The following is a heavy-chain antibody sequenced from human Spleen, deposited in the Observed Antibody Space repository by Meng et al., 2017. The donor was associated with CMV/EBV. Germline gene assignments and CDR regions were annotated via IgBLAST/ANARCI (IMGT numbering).Heavy chain of an antibody. CDR1: GGSISSSSYY. J-gene: IGHJ4*02. CDR3: ARGEDIVVVPAAMTFDY. D-gene: IGHD2-2*01. Sequence: SETPSLTCAVSGGSISSSSYYWGWIRQPPGKGLEWIGSIYYSGSTYYNPSLKSRVTISVDTSKNQFSLKLSSVTAADTAVYYCARGEDIVVVPAAMTFDYWGQGTLVTVSS. V-gene: IGHV4-39*07. CDR2: IYYSGST.